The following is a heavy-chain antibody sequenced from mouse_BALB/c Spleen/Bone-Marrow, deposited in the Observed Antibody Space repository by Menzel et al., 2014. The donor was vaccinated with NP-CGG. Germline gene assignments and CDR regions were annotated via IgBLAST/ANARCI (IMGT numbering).Heavy chain of an antibody. V-gene: IGHV1S34*01. J-gene: IGHJ2*01. CDR1: GYSFTGYY. Sequence: VVKTGASVKISCKASGYSFTGYYMHWIKPSHGKSLEWIGYISCYNGASGYNQKFKGKATFTVDTSSTIAYMQFNSLTSEDSAVYYCARRRDGTNYFDYWGQGTTLTVPS. CDR2: ISCYNGAS. D-gene: IGHD2-1*01. CDR3: ARRRDGTNYFDY.